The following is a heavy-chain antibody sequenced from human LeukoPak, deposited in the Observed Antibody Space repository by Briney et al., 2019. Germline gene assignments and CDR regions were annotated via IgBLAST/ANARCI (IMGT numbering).Heavy chain of an antibody. CDR2: IKSKTNGGTT. D-gene: IGHD3-16*01. CDR1: GLTLTNAW. Sequence: PGGSLRLSCAASGLTLTNAWMSWVRQAPGKGLEWVGRIKSKTNGGTTDYAAPVKGRFTISRDDSKNTVYLQMNSLKTEDTAVYYCSTDSLVLNYWGQGTLVTVSS. J-gene: IGHJ4*02. V-gene: IGHV3-15*01. CDR3: STDSLVLNY.